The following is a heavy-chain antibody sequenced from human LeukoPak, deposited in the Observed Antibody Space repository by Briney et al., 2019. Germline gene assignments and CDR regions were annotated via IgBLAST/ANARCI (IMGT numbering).Heavy chain of an antibody. V-gene: IGHV3-64*02. Sequence: GGSLRLSCAASGFTFSDYAMHWVRQAPGKGLDFVSSISTDGLNTHYADSVKGRFTVSRDNSKNILYLQMGSLSAEDMVVYYCSRDLALGDDAFHIWGQGTLVTVSS. D-gene: IGHD2-21*02. CDR2: ISTDGLNT. CDR1: GFTFSDYA. CDR3: SRDLALGDDAFHI. J-gene: IGHJ4*02.